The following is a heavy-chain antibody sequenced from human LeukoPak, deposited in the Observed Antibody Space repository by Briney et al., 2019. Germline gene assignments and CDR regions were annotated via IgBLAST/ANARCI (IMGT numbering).Heavy chain of an antibody. Sequence: GGSLRLSCGASASTLSTYAMSWVRQAPGKGLEWVSGISAGKGNTYYADSVKGRFTISRDNSKNTLYLQMNSLRAEDTAVYYCARDLRSSGYYAFDYWGQGTLVTVSS. D-gene: IGHD3-22*01. J-gene: IGHJ4*02. CDR2: ISAGKGNT. CDR3: ARDLRSSGYYAFDY. CDR1: ASTLSTYA. V-gene: IGHV3-23*01.